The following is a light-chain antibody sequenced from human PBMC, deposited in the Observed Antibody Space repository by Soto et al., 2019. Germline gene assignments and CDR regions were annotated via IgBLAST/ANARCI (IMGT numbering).Light chain of an antibody. CDR1: SSDVGGYNF. CDR3: QVWDSTSDHYV. Sequence: QSVLTQPASVFGSPGQSITFSCTGTSSDVGGYNFVSWYQQHPGKAPKLMIYEVSSRPSGVSNRFSGSKSGNTASLTISRVEAGDEADYYCQVWDSTSDHYVFGSGTKLTVL. V-gene: IGLV2-14*03. CDR2: EVS. J-gene: IGLJ1*01.